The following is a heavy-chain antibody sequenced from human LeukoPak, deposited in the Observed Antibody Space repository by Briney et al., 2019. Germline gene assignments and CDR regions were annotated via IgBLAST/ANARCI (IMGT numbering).Heavy chain of an antibody. CDR2: FDPKDGET. Sequence: ASVKVSCKVSGYTLTELSMHWVRQAPGKGLEWMGSFDPKDGETIYAQKFQGRVTMTEDTSTDTAYMELNSLRAEDTAVYYCARDYYDILTGYSMFDYWGQGTLVTVSS. J-gene: IGHJ4*02. D-gene: IGHD3-9*01. V-gene: IGHV1-24*01. CDR1: GYTLTELS. CDR3: ARDYYDILTGYSMFDY.